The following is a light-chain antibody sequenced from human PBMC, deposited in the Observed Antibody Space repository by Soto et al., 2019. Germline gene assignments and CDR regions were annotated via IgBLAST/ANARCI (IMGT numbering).Light chain of an antibody. V-gene: IGKV3-11*01. Sequence: EIVLTQSPATLSLSPGERATLSCRASQSVSSYLAWYQQKPGQAPRLLIYDASNRATGIPARFSGSGSGTDFTLTISSLEPEDFATYYCQQAKSFPWTFGQGTKVEI. J-gene: IGKJ1*01. CDR2: DAS. CDR3: QQAKSFPWT. CDR1: QSVSSY.